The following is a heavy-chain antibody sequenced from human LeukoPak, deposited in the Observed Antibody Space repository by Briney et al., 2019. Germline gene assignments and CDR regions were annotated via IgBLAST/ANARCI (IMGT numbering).Heavy chain of an antibody. CDR3: AISYGSGSYYPLFDY. D-gene: IGHD3-10*01. V-gene: IGHV1-8*01. CDR1: GYTFTSYD. CDR2: MNPNSGNT. J-gene: IGHJ4*02. Sequence: VASVNVSCKASGYTFTSYDINWVRQATGQGLEWIGWMNPNSGNTGYAQKFQGRVTMTRNTSISTAYMELSSLRSEDTAVYFCAISYGSGSYYPLFDYWGQGTLVTVSS.